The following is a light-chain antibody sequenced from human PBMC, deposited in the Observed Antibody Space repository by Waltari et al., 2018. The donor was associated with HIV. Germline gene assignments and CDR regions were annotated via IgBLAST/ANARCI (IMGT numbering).Light chain of an antibody. CDR1: SSDVGGYHY. Sequence: QSALTQPPSASGSPGQSVTIPCTGTSSDVGGYHYVSWYQQHPGKAPKLMIYEVRKRPAGVPERVSGSKSGNAASLAVSGLQAGYEAEYYCSSYAGSNDFGVVFGGGTKLTGL. V-gene: IGLV2-8*01. CDR3: SSYAGSNDFGVV. J-gene: IGLJ2*01. CDR2: EVR.